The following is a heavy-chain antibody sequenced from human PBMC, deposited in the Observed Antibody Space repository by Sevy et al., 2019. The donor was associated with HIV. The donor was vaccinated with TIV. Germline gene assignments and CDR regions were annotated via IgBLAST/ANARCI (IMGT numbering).Heavy chain of an antibody. CDR3: GKDSFERYSSSSRSFDY. J-gene: IGHJ4*02. V-gene: IGHV3-23*01. CDR2: ISGSGGST. D-gene: IGHD6-6*01. Sequence: GGSLRLSCAASGFTFSSYAMSWVRQAPGKGLEWVSAISGSGGSTYYGDSVKGRFTISRDNSKNALYLQMNSLGADDTAVYYCGKDSFERYSSSSRSFDYWGQGTLVTVSS. CDR1: GFTFSSYA.